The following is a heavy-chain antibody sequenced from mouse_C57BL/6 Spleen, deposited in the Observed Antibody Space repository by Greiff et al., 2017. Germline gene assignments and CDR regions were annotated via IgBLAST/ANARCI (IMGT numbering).Heavy chain of an antibody. Sequence: QVQLQQSGAELVKPGASVKISCKASGYAFSSYWMNWVKQRPGKGLEWIGKIYPGDGDTYYNGKFKGKATMTADKSSSTAYMQLSSLTSEDSAVDFCAREELNRVYFDYWGQGTTLTVSS. V-gene: IGHV1-80*01. D-gene: IGHD1-3*01. CDR3: AREELNRVYFDY. CDR2: IYPGDGDT. CDR1: GYAFSSYW. J-gene: IGHJ2*01.